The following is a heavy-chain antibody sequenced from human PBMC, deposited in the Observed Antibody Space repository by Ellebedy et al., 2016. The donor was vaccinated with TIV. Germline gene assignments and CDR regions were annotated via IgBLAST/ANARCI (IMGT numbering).Heavy chain of an antibody. D-gene: IGHD7-27*01. V-gene: IGHV3-48*04. CDR2: MSGSTITT. J-gene: IGHJ3*02. CDR3: ARDMAWGNERVIDAFDI. Sequence: GGSLRLPCAASGFSFSSYSMNWVRQAPGKGLEWVSYMSGSTITTYYADSVKGRFTISRDNAKNSLYLQMNSLRAEDTAMYYCARDMAWGNERVIDAFDIWGQGTVVTVSS. CDR1: GFSFSSYS.